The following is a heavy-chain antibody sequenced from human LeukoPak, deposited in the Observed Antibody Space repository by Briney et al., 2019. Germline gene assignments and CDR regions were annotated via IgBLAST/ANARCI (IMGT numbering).Heavy chain of an antibody. CDR1: GGTFSSYA. Sequence: SVKVSCKVSGGTFSSYAISWVRQAPGQGLEWMGGIIPIFVTANYAQKFQGRGTITTDESTRTAYMELSSLRSEDTAVYYCARVRDTAMVMWDYWGQGTLVTVSS. D-gene: IGHD5-18*01. V-gene: IGHV1-69*05. CDR3: ARVRDTAMVMWDY. CDR2: IIPIFVTA. J-gene: IGHJ4*02.